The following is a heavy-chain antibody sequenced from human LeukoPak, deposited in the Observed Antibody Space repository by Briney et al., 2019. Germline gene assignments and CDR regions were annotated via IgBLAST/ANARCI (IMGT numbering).Heavy chain of an antibody. D-gene: IGHD3-10*01. V-gene: IGHV1-8*02. J-gene: IGHJ4*02. CDR3: ARAGGGGLWFGESLTYDFDY. Sequence: PGGSLRLSCAASGFTFSSYAMHWVRQATGQGLEWMGWMNPNSGNTGYAQKFQGRVTMTRNTSISTAYMELSSLRSEDTAVYYCARAGGGGLWFGESLTYDFDYWGQGTLVTVSS. CDR1: GFTFSSYA. CDR2: MNPNSGNT.